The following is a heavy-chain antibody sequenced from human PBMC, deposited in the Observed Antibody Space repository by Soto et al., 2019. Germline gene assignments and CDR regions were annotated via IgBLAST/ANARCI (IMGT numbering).Heavy chain of an antibody. D-gene: IGHD3-3*01. CDR1: GYTFTSYY. CDR2: INPSGGST. Sequence: ASVKVSCKASGYTFTSYYMHSVRQAPGQGLEWMGIINPSGGSTSYALKFQGRVSMTRDTSTSTVYMELSSLRSEDTAMYYCARDNYDFWSGSNFDYWGQGTQVTVSS. J-gene: IGHJ4*02. CDR3: ARDNYDFWSGSNFDY. V-gene: IGHV1-46*03.